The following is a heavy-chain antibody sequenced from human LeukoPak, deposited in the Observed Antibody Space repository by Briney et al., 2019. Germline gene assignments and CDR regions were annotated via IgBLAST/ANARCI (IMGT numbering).Heavy chain of an antibody. J-gene: IGHJ4*02. Sequence: SETLSLTCTVSGGSITSSSYYWAWIRQPPGKGLEWIGSVYYSGSTFYNPSLKSRVTVSVDTSKNQFSLKLTSVSAADTAVYYCAGNYGPWGQGTLVTVSS. V-gene: IGHV4-39*01. CDR1: GGSITSSSYY. CDR3: AGNYGP. CDR2: VYYSGST. D-gene: IGHD3-16*01.